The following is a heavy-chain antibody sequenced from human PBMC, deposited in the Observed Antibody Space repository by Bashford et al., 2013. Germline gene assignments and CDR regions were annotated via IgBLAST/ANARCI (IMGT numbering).Heavy chain of an antibody. V-gene: IGHV1-2*02. Sequence: WVRQAPGQGLEWMGWINPNSGGTNYAQKFQGRVTMTRDTSISTAYMELSRLRSDDTAVYYCARGGGTYDFWSGPRGGMLFDIWGQGTMVTVXS. J-gene: IGHJ3*02. D-gene: IGHD3-3*01. CDR3: ARGGGTYDFWSGPRGGMLFDI. CDR2: INPNSGGT.